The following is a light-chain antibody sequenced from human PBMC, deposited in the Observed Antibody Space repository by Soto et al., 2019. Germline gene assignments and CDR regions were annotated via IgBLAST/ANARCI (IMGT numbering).Light chain of an antibody. CDR3: QQYGSSPYT. CDR2: GAS. J-gene: IGKJ2*01. Sequence: EIVLTQSPGALSLSPGEGATLSCRASQSVTRNCLAWYRQKPSQAPRLLIAGASSRLTGIPDRFSGSGSGTDFTLTISRLEPEDSAVYYCQQYGSSPYTFGQGTKLEIK. V-gene: IGKV3-20*01. CDR1: QSVTRNC.